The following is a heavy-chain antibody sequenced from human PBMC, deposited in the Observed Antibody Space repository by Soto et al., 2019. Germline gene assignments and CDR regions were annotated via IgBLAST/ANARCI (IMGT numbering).Heavy chain of an antibody. CDR2: IIPIFGTA. J-gene: IGHJ1*01. CDR3: ATLYGSGSYLSPGH. D-gene: IGHD3-10*01. V-gene: IGHV1-69*13. CDR1: GGTFSSYA. Sequence: ASVKVSCKASGGTFSSYAISWVRQAPGQGLEWMGGIIPIFGTANYAQKFQGRVTITAEESTSTAYMELSSLRSEDTAVYYCATLYGSGSYLSPGHCGQGTLVTLSS.